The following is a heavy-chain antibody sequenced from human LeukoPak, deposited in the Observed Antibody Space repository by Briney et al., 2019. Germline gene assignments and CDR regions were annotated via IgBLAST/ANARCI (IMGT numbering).Heavy chain of an antibody. D-gene: IGHD3/OR15-3a*01. CDR2: VKSDGSST. J-gene: IGHJ4*02. V-gene: IGHV3-74*01. Sequence: PGGSLRLSCAAFGFTFSDYWMHWVRQAPGKGLVWVSRVKSDGSSTSYADSVKGRLTITRDSAKNTLYLQMNSLRAEDTAVYYCARGTGNYYGYWGQGTLVTVSS. CDR3: ARGTGNYYGY. CDR1: GFTFSDYW.